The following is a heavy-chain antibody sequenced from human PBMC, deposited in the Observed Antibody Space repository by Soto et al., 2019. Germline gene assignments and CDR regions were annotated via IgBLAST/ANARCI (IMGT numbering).Heavy chain of an antibody. Sequence: ASVNVSCKASGYTFTKYHMHWVRQAPGQGLEWMGIINPSGGGTSYAQKFQGRVTLTRDTSTSTVYMELSSLGSEDTAIYYCARRESQDGSCFDYWGQGTLVTVSS. CDR1: GYTFTKYH. CDR3: ARRESQDGSCFDY. V-gene: IGHV1-46*01. CDR2: INPSGGGT. J-gene: IGHJ4*02.